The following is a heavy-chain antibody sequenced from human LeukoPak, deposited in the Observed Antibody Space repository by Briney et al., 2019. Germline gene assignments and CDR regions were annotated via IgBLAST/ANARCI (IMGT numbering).Heavy chain of an antibody. J-gene: IGHJ3*02. V-gene: IGHV3-53*01. Sequence: GGSLRLSCAASGFTVSSNYMSWVRQAPGKGLEWVSVIYSGGSTYYADSVRGRFTISRDNSKNTLYLQMNSLGAEDTAVYYCARVRFWSGYYRDAFDIWGQGTMVTVSS. D-gene: IGHD3-3*01. CDR3: ARVRFWSGYYRDAFDI. CDR2: IYSGGST. CDR1: GFTVSSNY.